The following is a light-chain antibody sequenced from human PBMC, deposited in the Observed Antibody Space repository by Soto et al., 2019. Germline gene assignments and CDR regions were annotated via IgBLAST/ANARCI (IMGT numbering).Light chain of an antibody. Sequence: DIQLTQSPSSLSASVGDRVTIICRPSQAINKYLSWFRQKPGKAPEPLIYDVSTLQSGVPSRFSGSGSGTYFTLTISSLQLDDFASYYCQQSLSTPWSFGQGTKV. CDR3: QQSLSTPWS. CDR2: DVS. J-gene: IGKJ1*01. CDR1: QAINKY. V-gene: IGKV1-39*01.